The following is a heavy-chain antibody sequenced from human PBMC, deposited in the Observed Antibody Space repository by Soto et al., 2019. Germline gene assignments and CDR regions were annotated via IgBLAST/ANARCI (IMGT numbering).Heavy chain of an antibody. D-gene: IGHD3-10*01. CDR1: GDTFNFYT. Sequence: VQLVQSGAEVKKPGSSLRVSCKASGDTFNFYTINWVRQAPGLGLEWLGRIIPYLSVSNYAQKFQGRVTITADKSTNTAYMEVRSLRSEDTAMYYCATSFGSGYRAFDYWGQGALVTVSS. V-gene: IGHV1-69*02. J-gene: IGHJ4*02. CDR2: IIPYLSVS. CDR3: ATSFGSGYRAFDY.